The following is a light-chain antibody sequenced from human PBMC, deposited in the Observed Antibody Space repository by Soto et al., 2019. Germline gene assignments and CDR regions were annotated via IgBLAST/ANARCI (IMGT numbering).Light chain of an antibody. Sequence: EILWTQSPGTLSLSPGERATLSCRASQSVSSNLAWYQQKPGQAPRLLIYGASNRATGIPDRFSGSGSGTDFTLTISRLEPEDFAVYYCQQYGSSGTFGQGTKVDNK. CDR3: QQYGSSGT. V-gene: IGKV3-20*01. CDR1: QSVSSN. J-gene: IGKJ1*01. CDR2: GAS.